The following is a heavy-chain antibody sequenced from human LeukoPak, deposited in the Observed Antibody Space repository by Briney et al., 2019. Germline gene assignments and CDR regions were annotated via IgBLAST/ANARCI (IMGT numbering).Heavy chain of an antibody. Sequence: AAVAVSCKASGYTFIGYYMHWVRQAPRQGLEGMGWINPNSGGTNYAQKFQGRVPMTRDRSISTAYMELSRLRSDATAVYYCAKDHTIRSFDAWGQGSLVTVS. CDR1: GYTFIGYY. V-gene: IGHV1-2*02. CDR3: AKDHTIRSFDA. D-gene: IGHD1-14*01. J-gene: IGHJ4*02. CDR2: INPNSGGT.